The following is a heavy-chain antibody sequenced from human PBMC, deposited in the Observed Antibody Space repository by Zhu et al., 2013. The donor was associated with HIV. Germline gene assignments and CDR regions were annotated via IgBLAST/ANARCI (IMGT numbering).Heavy chain of an antibody. CDR1: GYTFTGHY. J-gene: IGHJ3*01. CDR3: ARDERALDV. D-gene: IGHD6-25*01. CDR2: FSPYGGAT. Sequence: QVQMVQSGTEVVKPGASVKVSCKASGYTFTGHYIHWVRQAPGQGLEWMGWFSPYGGATNYAQKFQGRVSMTGDTTIHTAYMQLNRLVYDDTAVYYCARDERALDVWGQGTMVTVSS. V-gene: IGHV1-2*02.